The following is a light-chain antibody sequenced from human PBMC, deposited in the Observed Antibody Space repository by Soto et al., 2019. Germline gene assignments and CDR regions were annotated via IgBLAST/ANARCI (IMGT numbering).Light chain of an antibody. J-gene: IGLJ1*01. Sequence: QSALTQPPSASGTPGQRVTISCSGSNSNIGSNTVNWYQQLPGTAPKLLIYSNIQRPSGVPDRFSGSKSGTSASLAISGLQSEDETDYYCAAWDDSLNGYVFGTGTKFTVL. CDR3: AAWDDSLNGYV. CDR1: NSNIGSNT. CDR2: SNI. V-gene: IGLV1-44*01.